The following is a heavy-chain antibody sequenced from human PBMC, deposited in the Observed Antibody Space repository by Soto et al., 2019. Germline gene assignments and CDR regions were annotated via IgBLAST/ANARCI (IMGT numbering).Heavy chain of an antibody. CDR3: ARGNMGMVRVVIIPYYFDY. Sequence: QVQLQQWGAGLLKPSETLSLTCAVYGGSFSGYYWSWILQPPGKGLEWIGEINHSGSTNYNPSLKSRVTISVDTSKNQFSLKLSSVTAADTAVYYCARGNMGMVRVVIIPYYFDYWGQGTLVTVSS. CDR2: INHSGST. D-gene: IGHD3-10*01. J-gene: IGHJ4*02. V-gene: IGHV4-34*01. CDR1: GGSFSGYY.